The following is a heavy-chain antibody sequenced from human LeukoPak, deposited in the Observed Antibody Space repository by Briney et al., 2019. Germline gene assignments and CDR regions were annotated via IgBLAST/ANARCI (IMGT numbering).Heavy chain of an antibody. Sequence: GRSLRLSCIASGFTFNTYSMHWVRQAPGKGLEWVAVISYDGSNKYYADSVKGRFTISRDNSKNTLYLQMNSLRAEDTAVYYCAKDLADIVVVPAAMGYYYYYGMDVWGQGTTVTVSS. D-gene: IGHD2-2*01. CDR3: AKDLADIVVVPAAMGYYYYYGMDV. CDR2: ISYDGSNK. V-gene: IGHV3-30*04. CDR1: GFTFNTYS. J-gene: IGHJ6*02.